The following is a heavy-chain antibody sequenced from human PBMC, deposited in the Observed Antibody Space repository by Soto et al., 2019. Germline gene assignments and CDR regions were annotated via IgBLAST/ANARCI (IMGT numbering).Heavy chain of an antibody. CDR3: ASGWAFHI. CDR2: TYQRSKWYY. J-gene: IGHJ3*02. Sequence: QVQLQQSGPGLVKPSQTLSVTCAISGDSGFSDSAAWNWIRQSPSRGLEWLGRTYQRSKWYYDYAESVKSRITINPDTSKNQFSLQLNSVTPEDTAVYYCASGWAFHIWGQGTMVTVSS. CDR1: GDSGFSDSAA. V-gene: IGHV6-1*01.